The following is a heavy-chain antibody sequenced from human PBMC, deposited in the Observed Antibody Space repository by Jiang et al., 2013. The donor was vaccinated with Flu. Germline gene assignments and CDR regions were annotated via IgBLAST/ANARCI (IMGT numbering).Heavy chain of an antibody. CDR1: GYSFTSYW. Sequence: VQLVESGAEVKKPGESLRISCKGSGYSFTSYWITWVRQMPGKGLEWMGRIDPSDSYTNYSPSFQGHVTISADKSISTAYLQWSSLRASDTAMYYCARPLPETGYSSSSDFDPWGQGTLVTVSS. D-gene: IGHD6-13*01. J-gene: IGHJ5*02. CDR3: ARPLPETGYSSSSDFDP. CDR2: IDPSDSYT. V-gene: IGHV5-10-1*03.